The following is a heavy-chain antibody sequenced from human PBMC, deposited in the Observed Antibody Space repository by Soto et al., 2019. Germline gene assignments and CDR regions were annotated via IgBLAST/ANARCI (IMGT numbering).Heavy chain of an antibody. V-gene: IGHV3-11*06. Sequence: QVQLVESGGGLVEPGGSLRLSCAASGFSVGDNYMTWIRQAPGKGLEWLSYSSSSGGYTNYADSVKGRFTISRDNAKNLLSLQMDSLRAEDTAVYFCARSSGRRHVFTFDYGLDVWGQGTTVTVSS. CDR1: GFSVGDNY. D-gene: IGHD3-16*01. CDR2: SSSSGGYT. CDR3: ARSSGRRHVFTFDYGLDV. J-gene: IGHJ6*02.